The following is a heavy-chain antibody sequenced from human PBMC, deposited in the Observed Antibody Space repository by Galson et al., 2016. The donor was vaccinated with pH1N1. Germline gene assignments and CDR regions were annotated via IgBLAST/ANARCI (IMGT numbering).Heavy chain of an antibody. CDR1: SGSLSSYY. V-gene: IGHV4-4*07. Sequence: SETLSLTCTVSSGSLSSYYWSWIRQPAGKGLEWIGRIYTSGSPTYNPSLRSRVTMSVDTSRNKFSLKLTSLTAADTAVYYCAREYLVVGEGWEYGLDVWGQGTLVTVSS. J-gene: IGHJ4*02. CDR3: AREYLVVGEGWEYGLDV. D-gene: IGHD2-2*01. CDR2: IYTSGSP.